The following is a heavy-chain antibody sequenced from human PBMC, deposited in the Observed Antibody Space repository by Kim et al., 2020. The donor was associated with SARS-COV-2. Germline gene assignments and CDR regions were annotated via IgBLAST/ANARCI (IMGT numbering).Heavy chain of an antibody. V-gene: IGHV3-23*01. CDR1: GFTFSSYA. CDR2: ISGSGGST. Sequence: GGSLRLSCAASGFTFSSYAMSWVRQAPGKGLEWVSAISGSGGSTYYADSVKGRFTISRDNSKNTLYLQMNSLRAEDTAVYYCAKVRARLLGYYYYGMDVWGQGTTVIVPS. J-gene: IGHJ6*02. D-gene: IGHD2-8*02. CDR3: AKVRARLLGYYYYGMDV.